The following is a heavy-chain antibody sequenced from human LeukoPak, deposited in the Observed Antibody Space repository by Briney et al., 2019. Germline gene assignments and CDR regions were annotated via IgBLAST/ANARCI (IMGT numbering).Heavy chain of an antibody. J-gene: IGHJ4*02. CDR2: IIPILGTA. CDR3: ARAGCGGDCHDY. V-gene: IGHV1-69*13. CDR1: GGTFSSYA. Sequence: SVKVSCKASGGTFSSYAISWVRQAPGQGLEWMGGIIPILGTANYAQKFQGRVTITADESTSTAYMELSSLRSEDTAVYYCARAGCGGDCHDYWGQGTLVTVSS. D-gene: IGHD2-21*02.